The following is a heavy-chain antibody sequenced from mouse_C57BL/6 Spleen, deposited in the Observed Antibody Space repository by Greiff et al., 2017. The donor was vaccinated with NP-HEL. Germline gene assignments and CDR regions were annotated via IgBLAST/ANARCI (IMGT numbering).Heavy chain of an antibody. J-gene: IGHJ3*01. CDR2: IYPGDGDT. CDR3: ARSLDGYYLTFAY. D-gene: IGHD2-3*01. Sequence: QVQLQQSGPELVKPGASVKISCKASGYAFSSSWMNWVKQRPGKGLEWIGRIYPGDGDTNYNGKFKGKATLTADKSSSTAYMQLSSLTSEDSAVYFCARSLDGYYLTFAYWGQGTLVTVSA. CDR1: GYAFSSSW. V-gene: IGHV1-82*01.